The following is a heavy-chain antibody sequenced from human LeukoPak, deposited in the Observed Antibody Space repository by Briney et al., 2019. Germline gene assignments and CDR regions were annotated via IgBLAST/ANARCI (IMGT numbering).Heavy chain of an antibody. CDR2: IYYSGST. Sequence: KPSETLSLTCTVSGGSISSSSYYWGWIRQPPGKGLEWIGSIYYSGSTYYNPSLKSRVTISVDTSKNQFSLKLSSVTAADTAVYYCARSVIYCSGGSCLPHFDYWGQGTLVTVSS. V-gene: IGHV4-39*01. J-gene: IGHJ4*02. CDR3: ARSVIYCSGGSCLPHFDY. CDR1: GGSISSSSYY. D-gene: IGHD2-15*01.